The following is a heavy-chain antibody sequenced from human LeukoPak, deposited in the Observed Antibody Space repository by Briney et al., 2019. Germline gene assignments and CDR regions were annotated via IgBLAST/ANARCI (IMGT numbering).Heavy chain of an antibody. CDR3: ARSIGLTGGGVDV. D-gene: IGHD3-9*01. J-gene: IGHJ6*02. CDR2: ITNGGSTI. V-gene: IGHV3-11*01. Sequence: GGSLRLSCAASGFTFSDYNMNWVRQAPGKGLEWVSYITNGGSTIHHADSVKGRFTISRDNAKKTLYLQMNSLRAEDTAVYYCARSIGLTGGGVDVWGQGTTVNVSS. CDR1: GFTFSDYN.